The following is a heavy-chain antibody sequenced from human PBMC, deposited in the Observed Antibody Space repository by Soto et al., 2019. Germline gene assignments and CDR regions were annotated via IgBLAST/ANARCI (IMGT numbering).Heavy chain of an antibody. CDR3: ATTRVGPCSSSICFSGIFDGMDV. CDR2: ISYDGTIT. D-gene: IGHD2-2*01. J-gene: IGHJ6*02. V-gene: IGHV3-30-3*01. Sequence: GGSLRLSCAASGFTISSYGMHWVRHAPGKGLEWVAVISYDGTITYYADSVKGRFTISRDNSKNTLYLQMNSLRTEDTAVYYCATTRVGPCSSSICFSGIFDGMDVWGQGTTVTVSS. CDR1: GFTISSYG.